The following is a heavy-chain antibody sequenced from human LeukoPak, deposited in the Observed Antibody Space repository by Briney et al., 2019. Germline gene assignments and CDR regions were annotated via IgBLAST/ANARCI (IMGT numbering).Heavy chain of an antibody. CDR1: GFTFSNYA. V-gene: IGHV3-30-3*01. J-gene: IGHJ4*02. CDR3: ARGMYYGSGSYFDY. Sequence: GGSLRLSCAASGFTFSNYAMHWVRQAPGKGLEWVAGISYDGSNKYYADAVTGRFTISRDNSKSTLYLQLDSLRTEDTAVYYCARGMYYGSGSYFDYWGQGTLVTVSS. CDR2: ISYDGSNK. D-gene: IGHD3-10*01.